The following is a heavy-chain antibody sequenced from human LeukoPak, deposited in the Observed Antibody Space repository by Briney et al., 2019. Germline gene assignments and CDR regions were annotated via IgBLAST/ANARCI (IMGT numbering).Heavy chain of an antibody. CDR3: ARMRCDHTDNICYNY. V-gene: IGHV4-34*01. D-gene: IGHD2-8*01. J-gene: IGHJ4*02. CDR2: IYHSGYT. Sequence: SQTLSLTCAVPRLSLCSYYWCWIRQSPGKGLGWIGEIYHSGYTNYNPSLKRRVTISAATPQYHLSLRLTSVSSGHTYVYFCARMRCDHTDNICYNYWGQGTLVTVSS. CDR1: RLSLCSYY.